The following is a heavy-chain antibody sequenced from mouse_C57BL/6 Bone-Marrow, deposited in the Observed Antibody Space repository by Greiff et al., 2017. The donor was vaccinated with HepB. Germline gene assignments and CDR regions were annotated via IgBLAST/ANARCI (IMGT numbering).Heavy chain of an antibody. J-gene: IGHJ2*01. CDR2: ISSGGSYT. V-gene: IGHV5-6*01. Sequence: VQLQQSGGDLVKPGGSLKLSCAASGFTFSSYGMSWVRQTPDKRLEWVATISSGGSYTYYPDSVKGRFTISRDNAKNTLYLQMSSLKSEDTAMYYCARGTGFDYWGQGTTLTVSS. CDR3: ARGTGFDY. CDR1: GFTFSSYG. D-gene: IGHD4-1*01.